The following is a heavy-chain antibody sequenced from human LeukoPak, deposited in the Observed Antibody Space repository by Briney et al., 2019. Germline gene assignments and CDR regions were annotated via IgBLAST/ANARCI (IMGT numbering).Heavy chain of an antibody. J-gene: IGHJ4*02. Sequence: GGSLRLSCAASGFTFSSYAMHWVRQAPGKGLKWVAVISYDGSNKYYADSVKGRFTISRDNSKNTLYLQMNSLRAEDTAVYYCARDSGYSYDSGTLDYWGQGTLVTVSS. D-gene: IGHD5-18*01. CDR1: GFTFSSYA. V-gene: IGHV3-30-3*01. CDR2: ISYDGSNK. CDR3: ARDSGYSYDSGTLDY.